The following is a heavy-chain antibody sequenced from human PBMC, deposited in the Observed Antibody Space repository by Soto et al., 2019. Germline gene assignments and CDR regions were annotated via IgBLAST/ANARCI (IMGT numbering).Heavy chain of an antibody. J-gene: IGHJ4*02. CDR2: ISSSSSYT. CDR3: ARLLSSGWTLDY. CDR1: GFTFSDYY. Sequence: GGSLRLSCAASGFTFSDYYMSWIRQAPGKGLEWVSYISSSSSYTNYADSVKGRFTISRDNAKNSLYLQMNSLRAEDTAVYYCARLLSSGWTLDYWGQGNLATVSS. V-gene: IGHV3-11*06. D-gene: IGHD6-19*01.